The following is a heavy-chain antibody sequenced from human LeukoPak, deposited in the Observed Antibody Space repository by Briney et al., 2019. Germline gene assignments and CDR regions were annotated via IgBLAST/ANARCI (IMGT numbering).Heavy chain of an antibody. V-gene: IGHV1-46*01. CDR1: GYIFTTYY. D-gene: IGHD4/OR15-4a*01. CDR2: INPRGGGT. Sequence: GASVKVSCKASGYIFTTYYMHWVRQAPGQGLEWMGVINPRGGGTDYAQKFQGRVAMTRDTSTSTVYMELSSLRSEDTAVYYCARDVTSYGVDQGGYWGQGTLVTVSS. CDR3: ARDVTSYGVDQGGY. J-gene: IGHJ4*02.